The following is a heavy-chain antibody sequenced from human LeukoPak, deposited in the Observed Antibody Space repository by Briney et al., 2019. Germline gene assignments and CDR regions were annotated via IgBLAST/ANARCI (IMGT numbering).Heavy chain of an antibody. V-gene: IGHV3-23*01. CDR2: ISGSGGST. CDR1: GFTFSNAW. D-gene: IGHD3/OR15-3a*01. J-gene: IGHJ4*02. CDR3: AKDGQVDWGYLNY. Sequence: GGSLRLSCAASGFTFSNAWMSWVRQAPGKGLEWVSAISGSGGSTYYADSVKGRFTISRDNSKNTLYLQMNSLRAEDTAVYYCAKDGQVDWGYLNYWGQGTLVTVSS.